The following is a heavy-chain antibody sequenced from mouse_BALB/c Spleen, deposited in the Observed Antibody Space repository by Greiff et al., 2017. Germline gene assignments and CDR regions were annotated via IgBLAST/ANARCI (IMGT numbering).Heavy chain of an antibody. CDR2: IYPYNGGT. J-gene: IGHJ3*01. D-gene: IGHD2-4*01. V-gene: IGHV1S29*02. CDR1: GYTFTDYN. CDR3: ARGGYYDYDWFAY. Sequence: VQLKESGPELVKPGASVKISCKASGYTFTDYNMHWVKQSHGKSLEWIGYIYPYNGGTGYNQKFKSKATLTVDNSSSTAYMELRSLTSEDSAVYYCARGGYYDYDWFAYWGQGTLVTVSA.